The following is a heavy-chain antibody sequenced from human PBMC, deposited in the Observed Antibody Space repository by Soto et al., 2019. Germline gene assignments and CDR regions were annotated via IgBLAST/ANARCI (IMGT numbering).Heavy chain of an antibody. CDR3: VRDTIYTPGWTDYRWIDP. Sequence: LSLTCTVSGGSISTYCWSWIRQPAGKGLEWIGRIYGSGNTNYSPSLRSRVTMSVDTSKNQFSLKLSSVTAADTAVYYCVRDTIYTPGWTDYRWIDPWGQGTLVTVSS. D-gene: IGHD3-16*01. J-gene: IGHJ5*02. V-gene: IGHV4-4*07. CDR1: GGSISTYC. CDR2: IYGSGNT.